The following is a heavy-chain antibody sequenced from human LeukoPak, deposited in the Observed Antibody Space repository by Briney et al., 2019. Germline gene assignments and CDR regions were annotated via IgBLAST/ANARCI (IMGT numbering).Heavy chain of an antibody. CDR1: GGSISSSSYY. CDR2: IYYSGST. CDR3: ARGGQWLNP. J-gene: IGHJ5*02. D-gene: IGHD6-19*01. Sequence: PSETLSLTCTVSGGSISSSSYYWGWIRQPPGKGLEWIGSIYYSGSTYYNPSLKGRVTISVDTSKNQFSLKLSSVTAADTAVYYCARGGQWLNPWGQGTLVTVSS. V-gene: IGHV4-39*07.